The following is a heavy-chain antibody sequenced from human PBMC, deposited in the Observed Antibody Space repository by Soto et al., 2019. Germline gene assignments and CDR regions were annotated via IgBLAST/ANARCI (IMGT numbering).Heavy chain of an antibody. CDR2: IIPIFGTE. J-gene: IGHJ4*02. D-gene: IGHD5-18*01. CDR3: AKAPYSYGHMYY. CDR1: GGTFSSYA. V-gene: IGHV1-69*12. Sequence: VQLVQSGAEVKKRGSSVKVSCKASGGTFSSYAISWVRQAPGKGLEWLGGIIPIFGTENYAQKFQGRVTITADESTSTAYMALCSLRSEDTAMYFCAKAPYSYGHMYYWGKGTLYTFSS.